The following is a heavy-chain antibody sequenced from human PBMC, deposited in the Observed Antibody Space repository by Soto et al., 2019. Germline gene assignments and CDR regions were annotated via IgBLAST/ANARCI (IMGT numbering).Heavy chain of an antibody. J-gene: IGHJ4*02. D-gene: IGHD5-12*01. CDR2: IIPIFGTT. Sequence: QVQLVQSGAEVKKPGSSVKISCKTSGDIFSGYSISWVRQAPGQGLEWMGGIIPIFGTTNYAQRFNGRDKITADKSTSTVYIELYSLKPEDTAVYYWARDLGSGYDPGDYWGQGTLVTVSS. CDR1: GDIFSGYS. V-gene: IGHV1-69*14. CDR3: ARDLGSGYDPGDY.